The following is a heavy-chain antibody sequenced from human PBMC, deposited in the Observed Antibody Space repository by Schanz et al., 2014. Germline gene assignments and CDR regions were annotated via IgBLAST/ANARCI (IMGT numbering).Heavy chain of an antibody. Sequence: EVQLVESGGGLVQPGRSLRLSCTGSGFTFGDYAMSWVRQAPGKGLEWVSSISGGGGSTRYGDSLRGRFYISRDNSKNTLYLQMNSLRAEDTAVYYCAKGQLLSYYFDYWGQGTLVTVSS. V-gene: IGHV3-23*04. CDR3: AKGQLLSYYFDY. D-gene: IGHD2-21*01. J-gene: IGHJ4*02. CDR1: GFTFGDYA. CDR2: ISGGGGST.